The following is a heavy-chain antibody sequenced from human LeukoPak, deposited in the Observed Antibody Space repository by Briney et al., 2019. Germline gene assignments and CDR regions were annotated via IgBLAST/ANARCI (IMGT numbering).Heavy chain of an antibody. CDR2: IYHSGST. D-gene: IGHD3-22*01. CDR3: ARVKSHYYDSSGFFLDGNWFDP. J-gene: IGHJ5*02. CDR1: GGSISSSNW. V-gene: IGHV4-4*02. Sequence: PSETLSLTCAVSGGSISSSNWWSWVRQPPGKGLEWIGEIYHSGSTNYNPSLKSRVTISVDTSKNQFSLKLSSVTAADTAVYYCARVKSHYYDSSGFFLDGNWFDPWGQGTLVTVSS.